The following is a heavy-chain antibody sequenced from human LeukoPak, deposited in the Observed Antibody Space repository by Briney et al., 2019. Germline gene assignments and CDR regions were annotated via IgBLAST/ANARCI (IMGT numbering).Heavy chain of an antibody. CDR1: GYIFTTYY. D-gene: IGHD1-26*01. Sequence: ASVKVSCKTSGYIFTTYYMHWVRQAPRLGLEWMGIINPGGGSTTYAQKFQGRVTMTRDTSTSTVYMELISLRSEDTAVYYCARDSPVGYYFDYWGQGTLVTVSS. CDR3: ARDSPVGYYFDY. CDR2: INPGGGST. J-gene: IGHJ4*02. V-gene: IGHV1-46*01.